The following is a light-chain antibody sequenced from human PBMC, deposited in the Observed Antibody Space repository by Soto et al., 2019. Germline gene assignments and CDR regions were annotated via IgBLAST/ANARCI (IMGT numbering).Light chain of an antibody. Sequence: VTITCRASQSISNYLIWYQQKPGKAPKFLIYSASSLQSGVPSRFSGSRSGTDFTLTISSLQPEDFATYYCQQSYSTPVTFGQGTKV. CDR2: SAS. CDR1: QSISNY. CDR3: QQSYSTPVT. J-gene: IGKJ2*01. V-gene: IGKV1-39*01.